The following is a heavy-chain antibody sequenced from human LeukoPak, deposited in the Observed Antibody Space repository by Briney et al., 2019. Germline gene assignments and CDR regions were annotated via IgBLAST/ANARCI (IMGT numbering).Heavy chain of an antibody. CDR2: ITSNGGNI. CDR1: GFTSSNYA. Sequence: GGSLRLSCSASGFTSSNYAMHWVRQAPGKGLDYVSAITSNGGNIYYADSVKGRFTISRDNSKNTLDLQMSSLRGEDTAVYYCVKDHDRNWNDKGYFDYWGQGTLVTVFS. D-gene: IGHD1-1*01. V-gene: IGHV3-64D*09. CDR3: VKDHDRNWNDKGYFDY. J-gene: IGHJ4*02.